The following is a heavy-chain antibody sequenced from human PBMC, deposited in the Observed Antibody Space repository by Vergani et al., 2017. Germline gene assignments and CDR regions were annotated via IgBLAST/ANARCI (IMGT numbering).Heavy chain of an antibody. CDR3: ARRGSGNTYYFDY. J-gene: IGHJ4*02. D-gene: IGHD3-10*01. CDR1: GFTFGDYD. V-gene: IGHV3-20*04. CDR2: VNWNGDSS. Sequence: EVQLVESGGGVVRPGGSLRLSCAASGFTFGDYDMNWVRQAPGKGLEWVSRVNWNGDSSVYADSVKGRFTISRDNAKNSLYLQMTSLRAEDTAFYYCARRGSGNTYYFDYWGQGALVTGSS.